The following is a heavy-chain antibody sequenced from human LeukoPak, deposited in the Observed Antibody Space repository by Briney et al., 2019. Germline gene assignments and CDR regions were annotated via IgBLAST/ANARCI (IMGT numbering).Heavy chain of an antibody. CDR3: ARDNYYGSGSYLDP. CDR1: GDSIRSYH. Sequence: PSETLSLTCTVSGDSIRSYHWSWIRQPPGKGLEWIGYMYYSGSPNYNPSLKSRVTILVDTSKNQFSLKLSSVTAADTAVYYCARDNYYGSGSYLDPWGQGTLVTVSS. D-gene: IGHD3-10*01. CDR2: MYYSGSP. J-gene: IGHJ5*02. V-gene: IGHV4-59*01.